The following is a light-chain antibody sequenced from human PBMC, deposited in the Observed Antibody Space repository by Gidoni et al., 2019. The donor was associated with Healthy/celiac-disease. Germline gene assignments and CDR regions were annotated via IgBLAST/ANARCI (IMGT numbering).Light chain of an antibody. CDR3: AAWDDSLSGWV. CDR2: RNN. J-gene: IGLJ3*02. Sequence: QSVLTQPPSASGTPGQGVTISCSGSSSNIGSNYVYWYQQLPGTAPKLLIYRNNQRPSGVPVRFSGSKSGTSASLAISGLRSEDEADYYCAAWDDSLSGWVFGGGTKLTVL. V-gene: IGLV1-47*01. CDR1: SSNIGSNY.